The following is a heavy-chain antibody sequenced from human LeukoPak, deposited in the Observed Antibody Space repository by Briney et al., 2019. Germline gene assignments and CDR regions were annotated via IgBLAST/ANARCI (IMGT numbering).Heavy chain of an antibody. J-gene: IGHJ4*02. V-gene: IGHV3-53*01. CDR3: ARAVAYSYGFDY. D-gene: IGHD5-18*01. Sequence: GGSLRLSCAASGFTVSSNYMSWIRQAPGKGLEWVSVIYSGGSTYYADSVKGRFTISRDNSKNTLYLQMNSLRAEDTAVYYCARAVAYSYGFDYWGQGTLVTVSS. CDR1: GFTVSSNY. CDR2: IYSGGST.